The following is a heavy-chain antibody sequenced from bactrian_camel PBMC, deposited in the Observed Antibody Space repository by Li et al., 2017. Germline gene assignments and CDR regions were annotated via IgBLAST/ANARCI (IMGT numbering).Heavy chain of an antibody. CDR1: GYTRDNNC. V-gene: IGHV3S53*01. J-gene: IGHJ6*01. CDR2: IYSDGIT. D-gene: IGHD3*01. CDR3: AADRALDDDCYVGSLYTDFAY. Sequence: HVQLVESGGGSLQAGGSMTLTCGVTGYTRDNNCIGWFREAPGKTREGVAAIYSDGITTYADSLKARFTISRDNAKSTLYLQMNNLKPEDTAMYYCAADRALDDDCYVGSLYTDFAYWGQGTQVTVS.